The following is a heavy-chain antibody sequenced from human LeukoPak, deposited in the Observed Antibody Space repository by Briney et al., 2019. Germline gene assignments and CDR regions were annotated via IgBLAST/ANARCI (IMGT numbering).Heavy chain of an antibody. CDR3: ARAAHYSYYYGMDV. CDR2: MNADSGST. J-gene: IGHJ6*02. CDR1: GYTFTSYD. V-gene: IGHV1-8*01. Sequence: ASVKVSCKASGYTFTSYDINWVRQATGQGLEWMGWMNADSGSTAFAQKFQGRVTMTRNTTTSTAYMELSSVRPDDMAVYYCARAAHYSYYYGMDVWGQGTTVTVSS.